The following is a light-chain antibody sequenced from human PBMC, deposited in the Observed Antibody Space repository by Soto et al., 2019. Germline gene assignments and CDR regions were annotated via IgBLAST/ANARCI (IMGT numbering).Light chain of an antibody. J-gene: IGKJ1*01. CDR1: QSVYSS. CDR3: QQYNNWPPWT. Sequence: ETVMTQSPATLSVSPGERATLSCRASQSVYSSLAWYQQKPGQAPRLLIYGASTRATGIPARFSGSGSGTEFTLTISRLQSEDFAVYYCQQYNNWPPWTFGQGTK. CDR2: GAS. V-gene: IGKV3-15*01.